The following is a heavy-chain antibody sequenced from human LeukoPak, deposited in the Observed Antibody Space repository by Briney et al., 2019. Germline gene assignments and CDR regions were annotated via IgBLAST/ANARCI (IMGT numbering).Heavy chain of an antibody. CDR1: GYTFTGYY. CDR2: INPNSGGT. CDR3: ARPREMATIKTDFDY. V-gene: IGHV1-2*02. J-gene: IGHJ4*02. Sequence: ASVKVSCKASGYTFTGYYMHWVRQAPGQGLEWMRWINPNSGGTNYAQKFQGRVTMTRDTSISTAYMELSRLRSDDTAVYYCARPREMATIKTDFDYWGQGTLVTVSS. D-gene: IGHD5-24*01.